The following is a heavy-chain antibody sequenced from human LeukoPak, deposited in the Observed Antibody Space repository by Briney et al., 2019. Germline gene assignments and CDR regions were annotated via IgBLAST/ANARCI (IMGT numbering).Heavy chain of an antibody. Sequence: GGSLRLSCAASGFTFSTYGMHWVRQAPGKGLEWVAVIWYDGYNKYYGDSVKGRFTISRDNSKNTLYLQMNSLRADDTAVYYCAKDLCSTSCYTGCDYWGQGTLVTVSS. V-gene: IGHV3-33*06. CDR3: AKDLCSTSCYTGCDY. CDR1: GFTFSTYG. D-gene: IGHD2-2*02. J-gene: IGHJ4*02. CDR2: IWYDGYNK.